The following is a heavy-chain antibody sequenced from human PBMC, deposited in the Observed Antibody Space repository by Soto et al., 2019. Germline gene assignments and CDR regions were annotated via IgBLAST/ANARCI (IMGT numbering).Heavy chain of an antibody. J-gene: IGHJ6*02. Sequence: SETLSLTCTVSGGSISSYYWSWLRQPPGRGLEWIGYIYYSGSSHYNPSLKSRVTISVGTSKNQFSLNLSSVTAADTAVYYCARGTVGSSGYYYDYYYYGMEVWGQGTTVTVSS. D-gene: IGHD3-22*01. CDR1: GGSISSYY. V-gene: IGHV4-59*01. CDR2: IYYSGSS. CDR3: ARGTVGSSGYYYDYYYYGMEV.